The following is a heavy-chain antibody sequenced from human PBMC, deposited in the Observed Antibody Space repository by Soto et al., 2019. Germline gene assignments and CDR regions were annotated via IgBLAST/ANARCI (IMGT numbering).Heavy chain of an antibody. CDR1: SGSFSDSDW. Sequence: KPSETLSLTCAVSSGSFSDSDWWSWVRQPPGKGLEWIGEVYFDGSTNYNPSLKSRVSISVDISSNHFSLTLRSVTVADTAVYYCARDLQDRFDYWGQGKLVTVSS. J-gene: IGHJ4*02. V-gene: IGHV4-4*02. CDR2: VYFDGST. CDR3: ARDLQDRFDY.